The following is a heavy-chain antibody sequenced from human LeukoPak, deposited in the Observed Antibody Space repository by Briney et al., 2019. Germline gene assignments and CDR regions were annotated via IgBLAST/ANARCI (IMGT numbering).Heavy chain of an antibody. CDR3: ARVYSGGYYDY. D-gene: IGHD1-26*01. Sequence: GGSLRLSCAASGFTFSSYSMHWLRQAPVKGLEYVSSISNYGGSTYYANSVKGRSTISRDNSKNTLYLQMGSLRVEDMAVYYCARVYSGGYYDYWGQGTLVTVSS. CDR2: ISNYGGST. J-gene: IGHJ4*02. V-gene: IGHV3-64*01. CDR1: GFTFSSYS.